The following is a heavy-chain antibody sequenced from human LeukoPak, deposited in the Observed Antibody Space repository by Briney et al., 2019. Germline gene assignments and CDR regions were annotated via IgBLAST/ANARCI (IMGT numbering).Heavy chain of an antibody. V-gene: IGHV3-23*01. CDR2: ISGSGGDT. CDR1: GFTFSSYA. CDR3: ARDFHIFDY. J-gene: IGHJ4*02. D-gene: IGHD2/OR15-2a*01. Sequence: GGSLRLSCAASGFTFSSYAMSWVRQAPGKGLEWVSSISGSGGDTYYGDSVKGRFTISRDNAKNSLYLQMNSLRAEDTAVYYCARDFHIFDYWGQGTLVTVSS.